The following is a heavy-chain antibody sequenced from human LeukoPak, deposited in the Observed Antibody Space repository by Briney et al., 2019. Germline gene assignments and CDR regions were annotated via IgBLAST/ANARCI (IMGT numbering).Heavy chain of an antibody. D-gene: IGHD2-15*01. CDR2: INTNTGNP. CDR1: GYTFTSYA. J-gene: IGHJ4*02. V-gene: IGHV7-4-1*02. CDR3: AIPDCSGGSCYLYCFDY. Sequence: ASVKVSCKASGYTFTSYAMNWVRQAPGQGLEWMGWINTNTGNPTYAQGFTGRFVFSLDTSVSTAYLQISSLKAEDTAVYYCAIPDCSGGSCYLYCFDYWGQGTLVTVSS.